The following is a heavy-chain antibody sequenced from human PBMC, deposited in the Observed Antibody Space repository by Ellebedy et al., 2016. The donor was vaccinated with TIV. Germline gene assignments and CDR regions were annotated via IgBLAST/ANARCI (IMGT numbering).Heavy chain of an antibody. CDR2: LTTYNGNT. V-gene: IGHV1-18*04. D-gene: IGHD6-19*01. Sequence: ASVKVSCKASGYTFTSYAISWVRQAPGQGLEWMGWLTTYNGNTDYAQKLQGRVTMSTDTSTSTAYMELSRLRSDDTAVYYCARGLAVAGTSHYWGQGTLVTVSS. J-gene: IGHJ4*02. CDR1: GYTFTSYA. CDR3: ARGLAVAGTSHY.